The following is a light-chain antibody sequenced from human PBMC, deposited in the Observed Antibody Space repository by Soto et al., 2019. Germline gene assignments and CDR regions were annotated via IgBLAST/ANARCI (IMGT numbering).Light chain of an antibody. CDR1: QSVSGN. J-gene: IGKJ1*01. V-gene: IGKV3-15*01. CDR2: GAS. CDR3: QQYNNWRPWT. Sequence: EIVMTQSPATLSVSPGERATLSCRASQSVSGNLAWYQQKPGQAPSLLIYGASTRATGIPARFSGSGSGTEFTLTISSLQSEDFAVYYCQQYNNWRPWTFGQGTKVEIK.